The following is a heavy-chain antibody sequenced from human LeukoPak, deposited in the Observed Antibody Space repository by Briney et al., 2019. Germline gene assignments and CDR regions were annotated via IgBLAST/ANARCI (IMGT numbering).Heavy chain of an antibody. CDR3: ARVPYDYGFDY. CDR2: INHSGST. CDR1: GGSFSGYY. D-gene: IGHD4-17*01. V-gene: IGHV4-34*01. Sequence: SETLSLTCAVYGGSFSGYYWSWIRQPPGKGLEWIGEINHSGSTNYNPSLKSRVTISVDTSKNQFSLKLSSVTAADTAVYYCARVPYDYGFDYWGQGTLVTASS. J-gene: IGHJ4*02.